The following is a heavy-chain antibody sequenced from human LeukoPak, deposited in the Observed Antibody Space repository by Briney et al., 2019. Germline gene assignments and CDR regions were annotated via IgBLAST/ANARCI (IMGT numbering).Heavy chain of an antibody. CDR2: INGDGSST. Sequence: GGSLRLSCAASGFTFSSYGMHWVRQAPGKGLVWVSRINGDGSSTSYADSVKGRFTISRDNAKNTLYLQMNSLRAEDTAVYYCARDDRGYSYGSFDYWGQGTLVTVSS. D-gene: IGHD5-18*01. CDR1: GFTFSSYG. V-gene: IGHV3-74*01. J-gene: IGHJ4*02. CDR3: ARDDRGYSYGSFDY.